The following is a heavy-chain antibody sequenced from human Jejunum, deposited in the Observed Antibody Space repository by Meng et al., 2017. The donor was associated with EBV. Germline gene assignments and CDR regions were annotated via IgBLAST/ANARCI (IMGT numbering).Heavy chain of an antibody. CDR2: IYYSGST. D-gene: IGHD5-12*01. J-gene: IGHJ4*02. CDR1: GGSVNSGNVY. Sequence: QVQLMESGPGLVTPSETLSLTCTVSGGSVNSGNVYWSWIRQPPGKGLEWIGYIYYSGSTNYIPSLKSRVTISLDTSKNQFSLKLSSVTAADTAVYYCAGLRYSGYDRAFDYWGQGALVTVSS. CDR3: AGLRYSGYDRAFDY. V-gene: IGHV4-61*01.